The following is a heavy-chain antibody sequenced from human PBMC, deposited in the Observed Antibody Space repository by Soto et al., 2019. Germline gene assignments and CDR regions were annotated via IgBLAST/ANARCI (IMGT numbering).Heavy chain of an antibody. CDR2: ISAYNGNT. CDR1: GYTFTSYG. J-gene: IGHJ4*02. D-gene: IGHD3-10*01. Sequence: ASVKVSCKASGYTFTSYGISWVRQAPGQGLEWMEWISAYNGNTNYAQKRQGRVTMTTDTSTSTAYMELRSLRSDDTAVYYCARVRDYYGSGSLFDYWGQGTLVTVSS. V-gene: IGHV1-18*01. CDR3: ARVRDYYGSGSLFDY.